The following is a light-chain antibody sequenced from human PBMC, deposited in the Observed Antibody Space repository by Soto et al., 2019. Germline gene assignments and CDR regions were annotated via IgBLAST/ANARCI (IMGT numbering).Light chain of an antibody. V-gene: IGLV2-14*03. J-gene: IGLJ2*01. Sequence: QSALTQPASVSGSPGQSITISCTGTSSDVGGYDSVSWYQQHPGKAPKLMIYGVSNRPSGVSSRFSGSKSGNTASLTISGLQTEDEADYYCSSYTTSSTVAFGGGTKLTVL. CDR2: GVS. CDR1: SSDVGGYDS. CDR3: SSYTTSSTVA.